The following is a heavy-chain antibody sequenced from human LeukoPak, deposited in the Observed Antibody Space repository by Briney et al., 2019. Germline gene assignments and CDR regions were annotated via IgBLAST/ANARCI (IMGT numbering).Heavy chain of an antibody. J-gene: IGHJ3*02. CDR3: ARATRTGYYATGDAFDI. D-gene: IGHD3/OR15-3a*01. CDR1: GYSISSGYY. V-gene: IGHV4-38-2*02. Sequence: SETLSLTCTVSGYSISSGYYWGWIRRPPGKGLEWIGSIYHSGSTYYNPSLKSRVTISVDTSKNQFSLKLSSVTAADTAVYYCARATRTGYYATGDAFDIWGQGTMVTVSS. CDR2: IYHSGST.